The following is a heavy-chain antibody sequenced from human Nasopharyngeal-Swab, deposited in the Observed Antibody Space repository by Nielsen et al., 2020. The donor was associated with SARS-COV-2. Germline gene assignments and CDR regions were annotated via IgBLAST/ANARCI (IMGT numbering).Heavy chain of an antibody. CDR1: GFTFSSYA. CDR2: ISYDGSNK. J-gene: IGHJ4*02. CDR3: ARVLGDYGDS. Sequence: GGSLRLSCAASGFTFSSYAMHWVCQAPGKGLEWVAVISYDGSNKYYADSVKGRFTISRDNSKNTLYLQMNSLRAEDTAVYYCARVLGDYGDSWGQGTLVTVSS. V-gene: IGHV3-30-3*01. D-gene: IGHD1-26*01.